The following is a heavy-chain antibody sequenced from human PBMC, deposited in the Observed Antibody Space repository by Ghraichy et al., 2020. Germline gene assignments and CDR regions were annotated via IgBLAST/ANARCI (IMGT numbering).Heavy chain of an antibody. CDR2: INPNSGGT. CDR1: GYTFTGYY. V-gene: IGHV1-2*02. J-gene: IGHJ6*02. Sequence: ASVKVSCKASGYTFTGYYMHWVRQAPGQGLEWMGWINPNSGGTNYAQKFQGRVTMTRDTSISTAYMELSRLRSDDTAVYYCARTLRYSSGGSCQLHNYYGMDVWGQGTTVTVSS. CDR3: ARTLRYSSGGSCQLHNYYGMDV. D-gene: IGHD2-15*01.